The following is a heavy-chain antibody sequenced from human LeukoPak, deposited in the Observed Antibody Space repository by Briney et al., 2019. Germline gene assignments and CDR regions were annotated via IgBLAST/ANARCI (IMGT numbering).Heavy chain of an antibody. D-gene: IGHD3-10*01. V-gene: IGHV3-64*01. Sequence: RRSLRLSCAASGFTFSNYAMHWVRQAPGKGLEYVSAISSNGGSTYYANSVKGRFTISRDNSKNTLYLQMGSLRAEDMAVYYCARDSGYYGSGSPDNWGQGTLVTVSS. J-gene: IGHJ4*02. CDR2: ISSNGGST. CDR1: GFTFSNYA. CDR3: ARDSGYYGSGSPDN.